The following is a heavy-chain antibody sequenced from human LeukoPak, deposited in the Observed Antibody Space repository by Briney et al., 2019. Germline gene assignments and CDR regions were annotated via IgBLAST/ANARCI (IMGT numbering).Heavy chain of an antibody. CDR2: INPNSGGT. J-gene: IGHJ5*02. CDR1: GYTFTSYY. CDR3: AGIVVVINGHWFDP. Sequence: GASVKVSCKASGYTFTSYYMHWVRQAPGQGLEWMGWINPNSGGTNYAQKFQGRVTMTRDTSISTAYMELSRLRSDDTAVYYCAGIVVVINGHWFDPWGQGTLVTVSS. V-gene: IGHV1-2*02. D-gene: IGHD3-22*01.